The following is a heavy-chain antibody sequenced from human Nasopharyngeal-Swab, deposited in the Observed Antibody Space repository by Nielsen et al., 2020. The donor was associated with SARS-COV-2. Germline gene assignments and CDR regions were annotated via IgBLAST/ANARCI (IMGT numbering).Heavy chain of an antibody. V-gene: IGHV3-33*01. CDR1: GFTFSSYG. CDR2: IWYDGSNK. CDR3: TRGDKYAMDV. Sequence: GESLKISCAASGFTFSSYGMHWVRQAPGKGLEWVAVIWYDGSNKYYADSVKGRFTISRDNSKNTLYLQMNSLRAEDTAVYYCTRGDKYAMDVWGPGTTVIVSS. J-gene: IGHJ6*02.